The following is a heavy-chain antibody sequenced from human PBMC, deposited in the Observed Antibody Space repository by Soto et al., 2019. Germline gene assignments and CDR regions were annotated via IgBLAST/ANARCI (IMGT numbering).Heavy chain of an antibody. CDR3: ARDSRASIQLWLHAYYYYGMDG. Sequence: GASVKVSCKASGYTFTSYGISWVRHAPGQGLEWMGWISAYNGNTNYAQKLQGRVTMTTDTSTSTAYMELRSLRSDDTAVYYCARDSRASIQLWLHAYYYYGMDGWGQGTTVTVSS. CDR2: ISAYNGNT. CDR1: GYTFTSYG. J-gene: IGHJ6*02. D-gene: IGHD5-18*01. V-gene: IGHV1-18*01.